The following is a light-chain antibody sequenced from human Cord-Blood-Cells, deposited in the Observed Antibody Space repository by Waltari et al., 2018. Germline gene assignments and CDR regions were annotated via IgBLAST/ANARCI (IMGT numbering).Light chain of an antibody. CDR1: QRIRSC. Sequence: DIQMTQSTYPLSLSVGDRITITCRVSQRIRSCLAWYPQNPGKAPKLLIYKASSLESGVPTRISGSGSGTEFTLTISSLQPDDFATYYCQQYNSYSPCTFGPGTKLDIK. V-gene: IGKV1-5*03. J-gene: IGKJ3*01. CDR2: KAS. CDR3: QQYNSYSPCT.